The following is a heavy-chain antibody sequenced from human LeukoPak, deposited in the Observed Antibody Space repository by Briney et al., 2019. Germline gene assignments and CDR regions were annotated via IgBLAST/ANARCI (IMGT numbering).Heavy chain of an antibody. Sequence: PGGSLRLSCAASGFTFSSYSMNWVRQAPGKGLEWVSSISSSSSYIYYADSVKGRFTISRDNAKNSLYLQMNSLRAEDTAVYYCARGRSIAAAFDYWGHGTLVTVSS. D-gene: IGHD6-6*01. CDR1: GFTFSSYS. J-gene: IGHJ4*01. V-gene: IGHV3-21*01. CDR3: ARGRSIAAAFDY. CDR2: ISSSSSYI.